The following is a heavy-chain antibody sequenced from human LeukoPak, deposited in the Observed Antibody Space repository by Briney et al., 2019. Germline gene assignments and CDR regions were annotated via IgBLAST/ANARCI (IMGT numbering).Heavy chain of an antibody. J-gene: IGHJ5*02. D-gene: IGHD6-13*01. V-gene: IGHV1-69*13. Sequence: GASVKVSCKASGYAFTSYGISWVRQAPGQGLEWMGGIIPIFGTANYAQKFQGRVTITADESTSTAYMELSSLRSEDTAVYYCARVNTYSSRGGGLDPWGQGTLVTVSS. CDR2: IIPIFGTA. CDR3: ARVNTYSSRGGGLDP. CDR1: GYAFTSYG.